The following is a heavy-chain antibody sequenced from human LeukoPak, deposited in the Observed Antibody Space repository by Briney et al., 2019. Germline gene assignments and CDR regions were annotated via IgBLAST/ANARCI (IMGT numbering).Heavy chain of an antibody. CDR2: IKSKTDGGTT. J-gene: IGHJ4*02. Sequence: PGGSLRLSCAASGFTFNNAWMSWVRQAPGKGLEWVGRIKSKTDGGTTDYAAPVKGRFTISRDDSRNTLYLQMNSLKTEDTAVYYCTTFVDPKRAIVVLIKWGQGTLVTVSS. CDR3: TTFVDPKRAIVVLIK. D-gene: IGHD3-22*01. V-gene: IGHV3-15*01. CDR1: GFTFNNAW.